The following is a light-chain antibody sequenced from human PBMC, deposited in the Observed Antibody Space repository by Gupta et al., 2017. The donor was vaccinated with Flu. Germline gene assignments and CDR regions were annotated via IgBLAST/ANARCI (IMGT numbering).Light chain of an antibody. J-gene: IGLJ3*02. CDR1: TWSTYY. CDR3: QSADNSGTYVV. Sequence: VNTWSTYYTYWYQQKPGQAPLLVIFKDTERPSGVPELFSGSNSGTTVTLTISGVQAEDEAAYYCQSADNSGTYVVFGGGTKLTV. V-gene: IGLV3-25*03. CDR2: KDT.